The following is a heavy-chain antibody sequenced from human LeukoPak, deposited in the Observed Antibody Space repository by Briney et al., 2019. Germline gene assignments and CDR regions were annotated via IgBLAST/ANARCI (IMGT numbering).Heavy chain of an antibody. CDR2: ISSGSGYI. CDR3: ARGLVGTTSVYFDY. CDR1: GFTFITYS. J-gene: IGHJ4*02. Sequence: PGGSLRLSCAVSGFTFITYSKNWVRQAPGKGLEWVSSISSGSGYIYQADSVKGRFTISRDNAKNSLYLQMNSLRAEDTAVYYCARGLVGTTSVYFDYWGQGTLVTVSS. D-gene: IGHD1-26*01. V-gene: IGHV3-21*01.